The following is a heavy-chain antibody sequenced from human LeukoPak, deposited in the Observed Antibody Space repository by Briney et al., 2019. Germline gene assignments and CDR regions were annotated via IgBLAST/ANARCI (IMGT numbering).Heavy chain of an antibody. D-gene: IGHD3-3*01. CDR3: ARKVNIYLYFDN. J-gene: IGHJ4*02. CDR1: GGSLSSYY. Sequence: SETLSLTCTVSGGSLSSYYWSWIRQPPGKGLEWIAFIYSSGNANYNPYLKSRVTISVDTYKNQVSLTLGSLTAAETAVYYCARKVNIYLYFDNWGQGALVTVSS. V-gene: IGHV4-59*08. CDR2: IYSSGNA.